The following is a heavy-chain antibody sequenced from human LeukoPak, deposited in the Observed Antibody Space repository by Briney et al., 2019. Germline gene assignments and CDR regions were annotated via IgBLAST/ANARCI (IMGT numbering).Heavy chain of an antibody. CDR2: IYGRGGTT. D-gene: IGHD1-14*01. V-gene: IGHV3-23*01. CDR3: ARVVGRNWYLDL. J-gene: IGHJ2*01. CDR1: GFTFSSYD. Sequence: GGPLRLSCGASGFTFSSYDTTWVRQAPGKGLEWVSGIYGRGGTTYYADSVKGRFIVSRDNSKNSLSLQMNSLRAGDTAVYYCARVVGRNWYLDLWGRGTHVTVSS.